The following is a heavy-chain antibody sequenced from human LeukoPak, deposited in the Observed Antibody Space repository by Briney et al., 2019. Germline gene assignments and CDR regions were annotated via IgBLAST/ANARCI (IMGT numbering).Heavy chain of an antibody. D-gene: IGHD6-13*01. Sequence: ASVKVSCKASGYTFTSYYFHWVRQAPGQGLEWMGIINPGGGSTTYAQKFQGRVTITADESTSTAYMKLSSLRSEDTAVYYCASERPAATGFGLFDPWGQGTLVTVSS. CDR2: INPGGGST. CDR3: ASERPAATGFGLFDP. CDR1: GYTFTSYY. V-gene: IGHV1-46*01. J-gene: IGHJ5*02.